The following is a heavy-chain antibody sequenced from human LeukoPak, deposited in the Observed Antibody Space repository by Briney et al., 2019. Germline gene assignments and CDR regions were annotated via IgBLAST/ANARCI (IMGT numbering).Heavy chain of an antibody. D-gene: IGHD3-22*01. CDR1: GGSFSGYY. CDR3: ARGPKADADYYDSSGYYGSDAFDI. CDR2: INHSGST. V-gene: IGHV4-34*01. J-gene: IGHJ3*02. Sequence: SETLSLTRAVYGGSFSGYYWSWIRQPPGKGLEWIGEINHSGSTNYNPSLKSRVTISVDTSKNQFSLKLSSVTAADTAVYYCARGPKADADYYDSSGYYGSDAFDIWGQGTMVTVSS.